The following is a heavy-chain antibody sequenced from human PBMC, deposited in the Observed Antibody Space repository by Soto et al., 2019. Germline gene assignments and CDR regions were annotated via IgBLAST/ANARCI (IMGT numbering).Heavy chain of an antibody. CDR3: AREVGNCSGGSCHIDY. J-gene: IGHJ4*02. CDR2: IKQDGSEK. CDR1: GFTFSSYW. Sequence: EVQLVESGGGLVQPGGSLRLSCAASGFTFSSYWMSWVRQAPGKGLEWVANIKQDGSEKYYVDSVKGRFTISRDNAKNSLYLPMNSLRAEDTAVYYCAREVGNCSGGSCHIDYWGQGTLVTVSS. D-gene: IGHD2-15*01. V-gene: IGHV3-7*03.